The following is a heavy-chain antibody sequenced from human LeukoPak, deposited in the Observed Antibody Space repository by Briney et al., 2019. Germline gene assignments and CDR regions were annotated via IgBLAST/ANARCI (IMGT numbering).Heavy chain of an antibody. J-gene: IGHJ5*02. Sequence: GASVKVSCKASGYTFTSYDINWVRQATGQRLEWMGWMNPNSGNTGYAQKFQGRVTITRNTSISTAYMELSSLRSEDTAVYYCARGQRFRRNWFDPWGQGTLVTVSS. D-gene: IGHD3-3*01. CDR1: GYTFTSYD. CDR3: ARGQRFRRNWFDP. V-gene: IGHV1-8*03. CDR2: MNPNSGNT.